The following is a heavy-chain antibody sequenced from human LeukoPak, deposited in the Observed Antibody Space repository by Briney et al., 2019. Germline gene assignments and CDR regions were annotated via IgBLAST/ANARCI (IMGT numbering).Heavy chain of an antibody. Sequence: PGGSLRLSCAASGFTFSSYSMNWVRQAPGKGLEWVSSISSSSYIYYADSVKGRFTISRDNAKNSVYLQMNSLRPEDTAVYYCARGGVYFDYWGQGTLVTVSS. D-gene: IGHD2-8*01. V-gene: IGHV3-21*01. CDR1: GFTFSSYS. CDR2: ISSSSYI. CDR3: ARGGVYFDY. J-gene: IGHJ4*02.